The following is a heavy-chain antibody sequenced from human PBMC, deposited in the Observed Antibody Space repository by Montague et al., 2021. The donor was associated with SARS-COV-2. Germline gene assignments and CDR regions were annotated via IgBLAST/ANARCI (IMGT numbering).Heavy chain of an antibody. J-gene: IGHJ3*01. CDR2: IPHRGNI. Sequence: SETLSLTCAVYGGSFNDYYWIGEIPHRGNIKYNPSLQNRVTMSVDKSKNQFSLKLTSATAADTATYYCARGQVTAFAILIVFPAAGALDSWGRGTTVTVSS. CDR1: GGSFNDYY. V-gene: IGHV4-34*01. CDR3: ARGQVTAFAILIVFPAAGALDS. D-gene: IGHD2-21*01.